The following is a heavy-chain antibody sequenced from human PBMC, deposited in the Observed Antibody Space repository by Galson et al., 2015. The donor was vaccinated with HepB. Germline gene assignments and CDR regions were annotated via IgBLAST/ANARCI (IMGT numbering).Heavy chain of an antibody. CDR2: INAGNGNT. J-gene: IGHJ6*02. Sequence: SCKASGYSFSSYAIYWVRQAPGQRLEWMGRINAGNGNTKYSQKFQGRVTITRDTSASTTFMELSSLRSEDTAVYYCARDVNFYSMDVWGQGTTVTVSS. V-gene: IGHV1-3*01. CDR3: ARDVNFYSMDV. D-gene: IGHD1-7*01. CDR1: GYSFSSYA.